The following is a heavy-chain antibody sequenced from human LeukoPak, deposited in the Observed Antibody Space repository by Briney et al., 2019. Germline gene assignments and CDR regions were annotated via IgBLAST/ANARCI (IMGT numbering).Heavy chain of an antibody. CDR1: GFTSDVYA. V-gene: IGHV3-9*02. Sequence: SLRLSCAASGFTSDVYATHCVPDAPEEGVGRVSDICWTSGSIGSAAPVRGGFPISRENPKTSLYLQMNSPRAEDMALYYCAKEGYDISTGYYYYYMDVWGKGTTVTISS. J-gene: IGHJ6*03. CDR3: AKEGYDISTGYYYYYMDV. CDR2: ICWTSGSI. D-gene: IGHD3-9*01.